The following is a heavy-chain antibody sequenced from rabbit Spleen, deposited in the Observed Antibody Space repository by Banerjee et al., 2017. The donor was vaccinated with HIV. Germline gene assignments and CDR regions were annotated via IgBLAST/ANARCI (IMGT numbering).Heavy chain of an antibody. CDR3: ARDTSSSFSSYGMDL. D-gene: IGHD1-1*01. J-gene: IGHJ6*01. Sequence: QSLEESGGDLVKPGASLTLTCKASGIDFSSYYYMCWVRQAPGKGLEWIACIYTGSSGYTYFATWAKGRFTCSKTSSTTVTLQMTRLTAADTATYFCARDTSSSFSSYGMDLWGPGTLVTVS. CDR1: GIDFSSYYY. V-gene: IGHV1S40*01. CDR2: IYTGSSGYT.